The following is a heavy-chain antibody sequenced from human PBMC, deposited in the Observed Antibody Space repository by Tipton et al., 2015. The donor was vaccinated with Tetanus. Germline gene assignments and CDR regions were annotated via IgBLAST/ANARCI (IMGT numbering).Heavy chain of an antibody. CDR1: GYSFTGYD. V-gene: IGHV1-8*02. J-gene: IGHJ4*02. Sequence: QVQLVQSGAEVKKPGASVKVSCKASGYSFTGYDINWVRQATGQGLEWMGWMTPKNGDTGYAQNFQGRLTMTRNTSISTAYMELNSLRSDDTAVYFCARDAVYGSGNYFDNWGQGILVAVSS. CDR2: MTPKNGDT. D-gene: IGHD3-10*01. CDR3: ARDAVYGSGNYFDN.